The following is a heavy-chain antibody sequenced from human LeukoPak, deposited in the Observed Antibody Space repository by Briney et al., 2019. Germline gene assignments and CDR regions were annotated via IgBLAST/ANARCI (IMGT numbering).Heavy chain of an antibody. CDR1: GYTFTDYY. J-gene: IGHJ4*02. Sequence: ASVKVSCKASGYTFTDYYMHWVRQAPGQGLEWMGWINPNSGGTNFAQKFQGRVTMTRDTSISTVYMDLSRLTSDDTAVYYCAYSSSSPTYFDYWGQGTLVTVSS. CDR2: INPNSGGT. D-gene: IGHD6-6*01. CDR3: AYSSSSPTYFDY. V-gene: IGHV1-2*02.